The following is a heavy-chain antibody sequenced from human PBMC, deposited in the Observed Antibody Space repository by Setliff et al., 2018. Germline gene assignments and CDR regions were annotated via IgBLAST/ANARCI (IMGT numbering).Heavy chain of an antibody. CDR1: GFVFSTYD. Sequence: PGGSLRLSCAASGFVFSTYDMNWVRQAPGKGLEWVSSISHSNTYIYYADSVKGRFTISRDNARNSLYLQMNSLRVEDTAVYYCARDGYPGTSWGQGTLVTVSS. J-gene: IGHJ5*02. V-gene: IGHV3-21*04. D-gene: IGHD2-2*03. CDR3: ARDGYPGTS. CDR2: ISHSNTYI.